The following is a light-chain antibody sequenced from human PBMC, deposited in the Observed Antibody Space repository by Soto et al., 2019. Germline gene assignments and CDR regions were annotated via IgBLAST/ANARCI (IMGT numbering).Light chain of an antibody. CDR3: LQYNNWPEYT. V-gene: IGKV3-15*01. J-gene: IGKJ2*01. Sequence: EMVLTQSPVTLSVSPGEGATLSCRASQSVGSSLGWYQQKPGQPPRILIFGASTRVTGVPARFSGSGSGTEFTLTITSLQSDDFAVYYCLQYNNWPEYTFGQGTKVDIK. CDR1: QSVGSS. CDR2: GAS.